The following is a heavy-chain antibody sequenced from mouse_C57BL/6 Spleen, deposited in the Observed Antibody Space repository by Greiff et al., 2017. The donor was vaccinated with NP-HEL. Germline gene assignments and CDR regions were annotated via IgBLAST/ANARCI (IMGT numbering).Heavy chain of an antibody. Sequence: QVQLKESGPELVKPGASVKISCKASGYAFSSSWMNWVKQRPGKGLEWIGRIYPGDGDTNYNGKFKGKATLTADKSSSTAYMQLSSLTSEDSAVYFCARSGRATDFDYWGQGTTLTVSS. CDR2: IYPGDGDT. CDR3: ARSGRATDFDY. J-gene: IGHJ2*01. D-gene: IGHD1-1*01. V-gene: IGHV1-82*01. CDR1: GYAFSSSW.